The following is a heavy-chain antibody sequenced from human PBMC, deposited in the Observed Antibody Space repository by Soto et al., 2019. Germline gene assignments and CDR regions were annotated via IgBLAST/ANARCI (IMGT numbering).Heavy chain of an antibody. J-gene: IGHJ5*02. CDR1: GFTFSSYG. Sequence: GGSLRLSCAASGFTFSSYGMHWVRQAPGKGLEWVAVISYDGSNKYYADSVKGRFTISRDNSKNTLYLQVNSLRAEDTAVYYCAKRGYGRYNWFDPWGQGTLVTVS. CDR2: ISYDGSNK. V-gene: IGHV3-30*18. D-gene: IGHD5-18*01. CDR3: AKRGYGRYNWFDP.